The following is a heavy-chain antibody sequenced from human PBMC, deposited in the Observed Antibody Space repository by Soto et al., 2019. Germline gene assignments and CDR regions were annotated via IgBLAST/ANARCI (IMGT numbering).Heavy chain of an antibody. CDR1: GGSISSSSYY. Sequence: QLQLQESGPGLVKPSETLSLTCTVSGGSISSSSYYWGWIRQPPGKGLEWIGSIYYSGSTYYNQSLKSRVTISVDTSKNQSALKLSSVTAADTAVYYCAGGIQLWLPCDYWGQATLLTVSS. V-gene: IGHV4-39*01. J-gene: IGHJ4*02. CDR3: AGGIQLWLPCDY. CDR2: IYYSGST. D-gene: IGHD5-18*01.